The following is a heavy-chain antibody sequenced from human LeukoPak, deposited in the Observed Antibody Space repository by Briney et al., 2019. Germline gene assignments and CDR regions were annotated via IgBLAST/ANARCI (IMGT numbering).Heavy chain of an antibody. CDR2: IYSGGST. CDR3: ARGGSYLSAFDI. D-gene: IGHD1-26*01. J-gene: IGHJ3*02. Sequence: GGSLRLSCAASGFTVSSNYMSWVRQAPGKGLEGVSIIYSGGSTFYADSVKGRFTISRDNSKNTLYLQMNSLRAEDTAMYYCARGGSYLSAFDIWGQGTMVTVSS. CDR1: GFTVSSNY. V-gene: IGHV3-53*01.